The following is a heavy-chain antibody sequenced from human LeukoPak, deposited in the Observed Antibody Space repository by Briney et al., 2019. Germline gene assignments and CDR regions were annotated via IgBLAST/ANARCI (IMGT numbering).Heavy chain of an antibody. CDR3: ARGGGSGSYYGNWFDP. V-gene: IGHV4-61*02. J-gene: IGHJ5*02. Sequence: SQTLSLTCTVSGGSISSGSYYWSWIRQPAGKGLEWIGRIYTSGSTNYNPSLKSRVTISVDTSKNQFSLKLSSVTAADTAVYYCARGGGSGSYYGNWFDPWGKGTLVTVSS. CDR1: GGSISSGSYY. D-gene: IGHD1-26*01. CDR2: IYTSGST.